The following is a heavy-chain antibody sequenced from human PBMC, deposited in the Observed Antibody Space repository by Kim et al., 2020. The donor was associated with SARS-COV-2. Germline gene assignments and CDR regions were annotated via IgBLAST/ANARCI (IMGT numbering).Heavy chain of an antibody. CDR3: ARESLYSSGWYGGDY. D-gene: IGHD6-19*01. Sequence: PSLKSRDTISVDKSKNQFSLRLRSVTAADTAVYYCARESLYSSGWYGGDYWGQGTLVTVSS. V-gene: IGHV4-4*02. J-gene: IGHJ4*02.